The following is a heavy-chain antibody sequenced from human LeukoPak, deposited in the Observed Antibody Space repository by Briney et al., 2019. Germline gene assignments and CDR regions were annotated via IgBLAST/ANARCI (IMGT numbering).Heavy chain of an antibody. D-gene: IGHD2-21*02. CDR1: GYTFTGYY. V-gene: IGHV1-2*02. J-gene: IGHJ4*02. Sequence: ASVKVSCKASGYTFTGYYMYWVRQAPGQGLEWMGWINPNGGGTNYAQKFQGRVTMTRDTSISTAYMELSRLRSDDTAVYYCAREGEGDFSPTFWGQGTLVTVSS. CDR3: AREGEGDFSPTF. CDR2: INPNGGGT.